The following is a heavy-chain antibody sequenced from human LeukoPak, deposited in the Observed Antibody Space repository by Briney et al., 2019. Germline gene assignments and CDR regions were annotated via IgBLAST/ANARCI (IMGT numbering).Heavy chain of an antibody. CDR2: INHSGST. V-gene: IGHV4-34*01. J-gene: IGHJ4*02. Sequence: PSETLSLTCAVYGGSFSGYYWSWIRQPPGKGLEWIGEINHSGSTNYNPSLKSRVTISVDTSENQFSLKLSSVTAADTAVYYCARGYYDSTVRDWGQGTLVTVSS. CDR1: GGSFSGYY. D-gene: IGHD3-22*01. CDR3: ARGYYDSTVRD.